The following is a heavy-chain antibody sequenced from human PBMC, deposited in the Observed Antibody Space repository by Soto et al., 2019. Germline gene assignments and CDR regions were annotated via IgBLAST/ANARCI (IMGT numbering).Heavy chain of an antibody. D-gene: IGHD4-4*01. V-gene: IGHV3-23*01. CDR1: GFTFSSYA. CDR2: ISGSGGST. Sequence: GGSLRLSCAASGFTFSSYAMSWVRPAPGKGLEWVSAISGSGGSTYYADSVKARFTISRDNSKNTLYLQMNSLRAEDTAVYYFAKPTIFLKRAYSNYGYWGPVTLVTVSS. CDR3: AKPTIFLKRAYSNYGY. J-gene: IGHJ4*02.